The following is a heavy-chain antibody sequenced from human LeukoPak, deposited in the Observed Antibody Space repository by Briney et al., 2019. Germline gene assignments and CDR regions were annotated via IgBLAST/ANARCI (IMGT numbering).Heavy chain of an antibody. CDR3: ARKQWLRTCFDY. V-gene: IGHV4-34*01. J-gene: IGHJ4*02. CDR2: INHSGST. D-gene: IGHD6-19*01. Sequence: SETLSLTCAVYGGSFSGYYWSWIRQPPGKGLEWIGEINHSGSTNYNPSLKSRVTISVDTSKNQFSLKLSSVTAADTAVYYCARKQWLRTCFDYWGQGTLVTVSS. CDR1: GGSFSGYY.